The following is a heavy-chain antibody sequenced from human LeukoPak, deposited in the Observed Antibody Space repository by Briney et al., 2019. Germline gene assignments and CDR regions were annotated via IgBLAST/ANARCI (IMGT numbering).Heavy chain of an antibody. J-gene: IGHJ6*03. CDR1: GGSISSYY. V-gene: IGHV4-59*01. Sequence: SETLSLTCTVSGGSISSYYWSWIRQPPGKGLEWIGYIYYSGSTNYNPSLKSRVTISVDTSKNQSSLKLSSVTAADTAVYYCARADRETGYPKHYYYYYYMDAWGKGTTVTVSS. CDR3: ARADRETGYPKHYYYYYYMDA. CDR2: IYYSGST. D-gene: IGHD3-9*01.